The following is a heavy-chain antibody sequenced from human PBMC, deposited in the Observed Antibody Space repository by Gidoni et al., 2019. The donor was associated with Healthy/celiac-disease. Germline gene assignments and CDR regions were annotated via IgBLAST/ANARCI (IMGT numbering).Heavy chain of an antibody. D-gene: IGHD6-13*01. CDR2: ISSSSRYI. CDR3: ARDLGIAAAGLYYFDY. Sequence: EVQLVESGGGLVKPGGSLSLSCAAYGFTFSSYRMNWVRQAPGKGLEWVSSISSSSRYIDYADSVKGRFTISRDNAKNSLYLQMNSLRAEDTAVYYCARDLGIAAAGLYYFDYWGQGTLVTVSS. J-gene: IGHJ4*02. CDR1: GFTFSSYR. V-gene: IGHV3-21*01.